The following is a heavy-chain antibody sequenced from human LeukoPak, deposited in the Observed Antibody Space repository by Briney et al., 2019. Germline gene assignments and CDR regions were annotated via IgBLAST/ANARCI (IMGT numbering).Heavy chain of an antibody. CDR1: GYSFTSYW. D-gene: IGHD1/OR15-1a*01. Sequence: GESLKISCEASGYSFTSYWIGWVRQMPGKGLEWMGIIYAADFDTRYSPSFQGQVTISADRSISTAYLQWSSLKASDTAMYYCARGGTATSRTFDNWGPGTLVTVSS. CDR2: IYAADFDT. J-gene: IGHJ4*02. V-gene: IGHV5-51*01. CDR3: ARGGTATSRTFDN.